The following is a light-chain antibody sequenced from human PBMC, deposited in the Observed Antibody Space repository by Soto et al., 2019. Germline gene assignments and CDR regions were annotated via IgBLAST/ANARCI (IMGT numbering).Light chain of an antibody. CDR1: SSDVGPYNH. V-gene: IGLV2-14*01. CDR2: EVS. Sequence: SALTQPASVSASPGQSITISCTGTSSDVGPYNHVSWYQQHPGKAPKLIIYEVSNRPSGVSNRFSGSKSGNTASLTISGLQAEDEADYYCSSYTRSSTYVFGTGTKVTVL. CDR3: SSYTRSSTYV. J-gene: IGLJ1*01.